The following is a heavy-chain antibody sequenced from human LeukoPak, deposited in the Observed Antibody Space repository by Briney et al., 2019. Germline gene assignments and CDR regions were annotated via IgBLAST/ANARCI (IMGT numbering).Heavy chain of an antibody. V-gene: IGHV1-18*01. CDR1: GGTFSSYA. Sequence: GASVKVSCKASGGTFSSYAITWVRQAPGQGLEWMGWISAYNGNTKYAQKFQGRVTMTTDTSTSTAYMELRSLRSDDTAMYYCARDWEIRKADYWGQGTLVTVSS. J-gene: IGHJ4*02. D-gene: IGHD1-26*01. CDR3: ARDWEIRKADY. CDR2: ISAYNGNT.